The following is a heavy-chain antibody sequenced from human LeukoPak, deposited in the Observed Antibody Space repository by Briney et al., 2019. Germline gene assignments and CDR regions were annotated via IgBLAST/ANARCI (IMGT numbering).Heavy chain of an antibody. D-gene: IGHD3-22*01. CDR2: IYYSGST. Sequence: SETLSLTCTVSGGSISSGGYYWSWIRQHPGKGLEWIGYIYYSGSTYYNPSLKSRVTISVDTSKNQFSLKLSSVTAADTAVYYCARALTKLWDSSGYSSDWYFDLWGRGTLVTVSS. CDR3: ARALTKLWDSSGYSSDWYFDL. V-gene: IGHV4-31*03. CDR1: GGSISSGGYY. J-gene: IGHJ2*01.